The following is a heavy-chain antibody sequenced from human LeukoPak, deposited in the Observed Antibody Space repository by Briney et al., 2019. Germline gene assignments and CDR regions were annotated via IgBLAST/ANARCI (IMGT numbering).Heavy chain of an antibody. CDR2: ISSSGSTI. CDR3: ANPPVVPAAIIGSSGTDY. D-gene: IGHD2-2*01. V-gene: IGHV3-11*01. J-gene: IGHJ4*02. CDR1: GFTFSDYY. Sequence: KPGGSLRLSCAASGFTFSDYYMSWIRQAPGKGLEWVSYISSSGSTIYYADSVKGRFTISRDNAKNTLYLQMNSLRAEDTAVYYCANPPVVPAAIIGSSGTDYWGQGTLVTVSS.